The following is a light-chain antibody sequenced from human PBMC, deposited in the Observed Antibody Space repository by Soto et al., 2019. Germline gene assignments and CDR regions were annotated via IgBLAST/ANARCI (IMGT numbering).Light chain of an antibody. J-gene: IGKJ3*01. CDR2: GAS. Sequence: EIVLTQSPGTLSLSPGERATLSCRASQSVSSVYLAWYQQKPGQAPRLLIYGASSRATGIPDRFSGSGSGTDFTLTISRLEPEDFALYYCQQYGSSPTVTFXPGTKVDIK. V-gene: IGKV3-20*01. CDR1: QSVSSVY. CDR3: QQYGSSPTVT.